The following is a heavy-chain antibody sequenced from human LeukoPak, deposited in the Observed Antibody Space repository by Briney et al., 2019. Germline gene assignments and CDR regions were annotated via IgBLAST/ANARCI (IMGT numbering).Heavy chain of an antibody. D-gene: IGHD2-8*02. CDR1: GYSFSSYW. J-gene: IGHJ4*02. CDR3: ARDGGGVSSWVSR. CDR2: IDPGDSFT. V-gene: IGHV5-10-1*01. Sequence: GESLKISRKGSGYSFSSYWISWVRQMPGKGLEWMGRIDPGDSFTKYRPSLEGRVTISVDKSLSTVYLQWSSLKASDTAIYYCARDGGGVSSWVSRWGQGTLVTVSS.